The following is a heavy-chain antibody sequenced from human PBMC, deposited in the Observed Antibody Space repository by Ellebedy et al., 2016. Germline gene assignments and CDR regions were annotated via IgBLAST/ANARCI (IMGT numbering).Heavy chain of an antibody. CDR1: GFTFSSYA. J-gene: IGHJ4*02. CDR3: AKGRYYDFWSGYYAADY. D-gene: IGHD3-3*01. Sequence: GGSLRLXXATSGFTFSSYAMSWVRQAPGKGLEWVSAISGSGGSTYYADSVKGRFTISRDNSKNTLYLQMNSLRAEDTAVYYCAKGRYYDFWSGYYAADYWGQGTLVTVSS. CDR2: ISGSGGST. V-gene: IGHV3-23*01.